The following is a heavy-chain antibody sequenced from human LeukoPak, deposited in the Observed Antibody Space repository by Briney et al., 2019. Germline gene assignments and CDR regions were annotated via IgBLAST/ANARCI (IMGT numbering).Heavy chain of an antibody. D-gene: IGHD6-19*01. V-gene: IGHV1-3*01. CDR1: GYTFTGYY. CDR3: ARVTETIKQWLVVDY. J-gene: IGHJ4*02. CDR2: INAGNGNT. Sequence: ASVKVSCKASGYTFTGYYMHWVRQAPGQRLEWMGWINAGNGNTKYSQKFQGRVTITRDTSASTAYIELSSLRSEDTAVYYCARVTETIKQWLVVDYWGQGTLVTVSS.